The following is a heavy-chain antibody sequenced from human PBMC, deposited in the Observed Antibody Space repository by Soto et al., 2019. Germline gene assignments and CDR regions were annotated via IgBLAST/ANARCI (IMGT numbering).Heavy chain of an antibody. V-gene: IGHV1-69*01. CDR1: GGIFSTYA. CDR3: SRDRDDYGTGNYYNRIDF. J-gene: IGHJ4*02. CDR2: IIPIFGTP. D-gene: IGHD3-10*01. Sequence: QVQLVQSGAEVKKPGSSVKVSCKASGGIFSTYAISWLRQAPGQGLEWMGGIIPIFGTPNYAQRFQGRVTITANESKTTSYMVLSRLKSEDTAVYYCSRDRDDYGTGNYYNRIDFWGQGTLVTVSS.